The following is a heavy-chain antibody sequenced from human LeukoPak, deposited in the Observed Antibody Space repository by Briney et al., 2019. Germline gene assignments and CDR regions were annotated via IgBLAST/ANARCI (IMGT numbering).Heavy chain of an antibody. Sequence: ASVKVSCKASGYTFTSYYMHWVRQAPGQGLEWMGWINPHSGKTGYAQKFQGRVTMTTDTSANTAYMDLSSLRSEDTAVYYCARVKRNDYGDYWGQGTLVTVSS. CDR1: GYTFTSYY. CDR3: ARVKRNDYGDY. CDR2: INPHSGKT. V-gene: IGHV1-8*02. D-gene: IGHD5-24*01. J-gene: IGHJ4*02.